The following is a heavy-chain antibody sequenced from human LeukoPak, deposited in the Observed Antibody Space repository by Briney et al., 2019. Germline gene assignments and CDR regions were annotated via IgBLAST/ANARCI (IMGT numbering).Heavy chain of an antibody. CDR1: GFTFSSYA. J-gene: IGHJ4*02. CDR3: ASDGSPYYYGSGSYSVTFDY. Sequence: GGSLRLSCAASGFTFSSYAMSWVRQAPGKGLEWVSSISSSGSYIYYADSVKGRFTISRDNAKNSLYLQMNSLRDEDTAVYYCASDGSPYYYGSGSYSVTFDYWGQGTLVTVSS. CDR2: ISSSGSYI. D-gene: IGHD3-10*01. V-gene: IGHV3-21*01.